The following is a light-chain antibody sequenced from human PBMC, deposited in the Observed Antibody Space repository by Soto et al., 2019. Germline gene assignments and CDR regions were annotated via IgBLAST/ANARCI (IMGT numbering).Light chain of an antibody. Sequence: EIVLTQSPGTLSLSPGERATLSCRASQSISSSYLAWYQQKPGQAPRLLMYGASSRATGIPDRFSGSGSGTDFTLTISRLEPEDFAVYYCQQDGSSPQMAFGQGTKVDIK. CDR2: GAS. V-gene: IGKV3-20*01. CDR1: QSISSSY. J-gene: IGKJ1*01. CDR3: QQDGSSPQMA.